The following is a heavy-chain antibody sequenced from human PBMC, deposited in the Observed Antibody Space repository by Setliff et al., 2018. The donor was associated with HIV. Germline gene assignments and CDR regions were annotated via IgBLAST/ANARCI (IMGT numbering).Heavy chain of an antibody. V-gene: IGHV4-39*01. Sequence: LSLTCTVSGASISSSSYFWGWIRQPPGKGLEWIGSIYYSGSAYYNPSLKSRVTISVDTSKNQFSLKLSSVTAADTAVYYCARPRLRGSGAFDIWGQGTMVTVS. CDR3: ARPRLRGSGAFDI. J-gene: IGHJ3*02. CDR1: GASISSSSYF. CDR2: IYYSGSA. D-gene: IGHD2-21*01.